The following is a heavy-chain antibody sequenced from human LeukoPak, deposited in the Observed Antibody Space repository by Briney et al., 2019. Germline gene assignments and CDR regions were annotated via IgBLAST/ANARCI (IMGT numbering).Heavy chain of an antibody. V-gene: IGHV3-53*01. D-gene: IGHD5-24*01. CDR2: IYSGGSI. J-gene: IGHJ6*02. Sequence: PGGSLRLSCAASGFTVSSNYMSWVRQAPGKGLEWVSVIYSGGSIYYADFVKGRFTISRDNSKNTLYLQMNSLRAEDTAVYYCARGPARRRDGYNYYGMDVWGQGTTVTVSS. CDR3: ARGPARRRDGYNYYGMDV. CDR1: GFTVSSNY.